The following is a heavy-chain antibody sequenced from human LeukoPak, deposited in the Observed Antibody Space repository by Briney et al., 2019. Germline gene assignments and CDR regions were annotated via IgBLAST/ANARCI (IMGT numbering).Heavy chain of an antibody. Sequence: GGALRLSCAASGVTFSSYYLSWIRQAPGKGLEWFANISNNGSTIYYAASVKRRFTISRDTTKNSFSLQMNSLTAEDTAVYYWAGDGRYSSSWYRPTYCFYCYMYVWGEGATVTISS. CDR2: ISNNGSTI. CDR1: GVTFSSYY. D-gene: IGHD6-13*01. V-gene: IGHV3-11*01. CDR3: AGDGRYSSSWYRPTYCFYCYMYV. J-gene: IGHJ6*03.